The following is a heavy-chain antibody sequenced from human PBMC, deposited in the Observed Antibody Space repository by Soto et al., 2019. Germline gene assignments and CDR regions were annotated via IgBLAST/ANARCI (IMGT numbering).Heavy chain of an antibody. J-gene: IGHJ4*02. V-gene: IGHV1-69*01. D-gene: IGHD3-22*01. CDR2: IIPIFGTA. CDR3: ARGWGYDSTDYYYAY. CDR1: GGSFNRHT. Sequence: QVPLVQSGAEVRKPGSSVRVSCKASGGSFNRHTISWVRQAPGQGLEWMGGIIPIFGTANHAQKFQGRVTIIADESTSTVYMELSSLRSDDTAIYDCARGWGYDSTDYYYAYWGQGTLVIVSS.